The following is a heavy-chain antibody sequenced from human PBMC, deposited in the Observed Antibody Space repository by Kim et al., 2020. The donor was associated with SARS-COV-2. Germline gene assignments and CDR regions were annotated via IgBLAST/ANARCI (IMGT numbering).Heavy chain of an antibody. CDR1: GFTFSGSA. J-gene: IGHJ5*02. CDR2: IRSKPNNYAT. V-gene: IGHV3-73*01. D-gene: IGHD6-25*01. CDR3: TRYSSAKGFWFDP. Sequence: GGSLRLSCAASGFTFSGSAMHWVRQASGKGLEWVGRIRSKPNNYATEYTASVEGRFTISRDDSKSTAYLQMNSLKIEDTAVYYCTRYSSAKGFWFDPWGQGTLVTVSS.